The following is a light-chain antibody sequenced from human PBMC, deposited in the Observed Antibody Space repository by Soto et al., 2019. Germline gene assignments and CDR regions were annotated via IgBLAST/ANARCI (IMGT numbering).Light chain of an antibody. CDR3: CSYAGSYTYV. V-gene: IGLV2-11*01. Sequence: QSALTQPRSVSGSPGQSVTISCNGTSSDVGGYNYVSWYQQHPGKAPKLMIYDVSKRPSGVPDCFSGSKSGNTASLTISGLQAEDEADYYCCSYAGSYTYVFGTGTKLTLL. CDR2: DVS. CDR1: SSDVGGYNY. J-gene: IGLJ1*01.